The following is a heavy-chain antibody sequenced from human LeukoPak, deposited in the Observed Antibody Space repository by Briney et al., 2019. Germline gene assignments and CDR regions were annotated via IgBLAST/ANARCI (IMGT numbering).Heavy chain of an antibody. V-gene: IGHV1-69*13. CDR1: GGTFSSYA. CDR3: ARELDSSGWYYY. D-gene: IGHD6-19*01. Sequence: ASVKVSCKASGGTFSSYAISWVRRAPGQGLEWMGGIIPIFGTANYAQKFQGRVTITADESTSTAYMELSSLRSEDTAVYYCARELDSSGWYYYWGQGTLVTVSS. CDR2: IIPIFGTA. J-gene: IGHJ4*02.